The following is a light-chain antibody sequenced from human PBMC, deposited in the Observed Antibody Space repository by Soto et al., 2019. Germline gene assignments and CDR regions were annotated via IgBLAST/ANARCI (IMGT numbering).Light chain of an antibody. V-gene: IGKV1-5*01. CDR2: HAS. CDR3: QQYNSYS. CDR1: QSISNH. Sequence: IQMTQSPSSLSASVEDRVIITCRASQSISNHLNWYQQKPGTAPKVLIYHASNLQSGVPSRFSGSGSGTEFTLTISSLQPDDFATYYCQQYNSYSFGQGTKVDIK. J-gene: IGKJ1*01.